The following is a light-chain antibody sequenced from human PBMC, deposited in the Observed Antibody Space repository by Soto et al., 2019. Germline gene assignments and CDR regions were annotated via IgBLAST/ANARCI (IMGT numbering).Light chain of an antibody. CDR1: SSDIGAYDY. J-gene: IGLJ1*01. Sequence: QSVLTQPPSASGSPGQSVTISCTGTSSDIGAYDYVSWYQQHPGKVPKLMIYEVSKRPSGVPDRFSASKSGNTASLTVSGLQAEDEADYHCSSHGGANNFYVFGTRTKFTVL. CDR2: EVS. V-gene: IGLV2-8*01. CDR3: SSHGGANNFYV.